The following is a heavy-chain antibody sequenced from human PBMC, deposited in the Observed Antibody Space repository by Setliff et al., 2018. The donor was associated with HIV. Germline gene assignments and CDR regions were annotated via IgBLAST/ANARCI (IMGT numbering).Heavy chain of an antibody. CDR3: TTIGYCRGTTCRSAFDI. CDR2: ISTSSRYI. V-gene: IGHV3-21*04. J-gene: IGHJ3*02. Sequence: PGGSLRLSCAASGFTFSNYNMNWVRQAPGKGLEWVSSISTSSRYISYADSVKGRFTISRDNARNSLYLQMNSLRAEDTAVYFCTTIGYCRGTTCRSAFDIWGQGTMVTVSS. CDR1: GFTFSNYN. D-gene: IGHD2-2*03.